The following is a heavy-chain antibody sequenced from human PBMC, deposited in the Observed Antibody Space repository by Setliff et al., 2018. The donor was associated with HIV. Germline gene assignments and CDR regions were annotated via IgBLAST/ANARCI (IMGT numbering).Heavy chain of an antibody. V-gene: IGHV3-20*04. CDR1: GFTFDDHG. D-gene: IGHD1-1*01. CDR2: INWRGDDT. J-gene: IGHJ4*02. CDR3: ASARIPTGGTSTSLDY. Sequence: GGSLRLSCAASGFTFDDHGMTWVRQAPGKGLEWVSGINWRGDDTAYVGSVRGRFTISRDDSKNTLFLQLNTLRPEDTAVYYCASARIPTGGTSTSLDYWGQGALVTVSS.